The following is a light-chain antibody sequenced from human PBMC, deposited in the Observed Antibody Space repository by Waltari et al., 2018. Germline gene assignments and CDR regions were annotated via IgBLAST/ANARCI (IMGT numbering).Light chain of an antibody. CDR3: QQYENLPLT. Sequence: DIQMTQSPSSLSASVGDRVSFTCQASQDITNYLNWYQQKQGKAPTLLIYDASNLKTGVPPRFTGSGSGTDFTFTISSLQHEDIATYYCQQYENLPLTFGGGTKVEIK. V-gene: IGKV1-33*01. CDR1: QDITNY. CDR2: DAS. J-gene: IGKJ4*01.